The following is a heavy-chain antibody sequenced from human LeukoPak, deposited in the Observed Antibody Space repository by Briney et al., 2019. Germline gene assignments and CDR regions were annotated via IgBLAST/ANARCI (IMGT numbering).Heavy chain of an antibody. V-gene: IGHV4-59*01. CDR2: IYYSGST. CDR3: AGGVVRGVIADY. J-gene: IGHJ4*02. D-gene: IGHD3-10*01. Sequence: SETLSLTCTVSGGSISSYYWSWIRQPPGKGLEWIGYIYYSGSTNYNPSLKSRVTISVDTSKNQFSLKLSSVTAADTAVYYCAGGVVRGVIADYWGQGTLVTVSS. CDR1: GGSISSYY.